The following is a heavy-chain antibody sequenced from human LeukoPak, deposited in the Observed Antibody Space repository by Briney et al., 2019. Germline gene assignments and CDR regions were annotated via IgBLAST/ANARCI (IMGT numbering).Heavy chain of an antibody. CDR2: IWYDGGNK. D-gene: IGHD6-13*01. Sequence: GGSLRLSCAASGFTFSIYGMHWVRQAPGKGLEWVAVIWYDGGNKRYADSVKGRFTISRDNSKNTLYLQMNSLRADDTAVSYCARDGFISNTWYGFLGFWGQGTLVTVSS. V-gene: IGHV3-33*01. J-gene: IGHJ4*01. CDR1: GFTFSIYG. CDR3: ARDGFISNTWYGFLGF.